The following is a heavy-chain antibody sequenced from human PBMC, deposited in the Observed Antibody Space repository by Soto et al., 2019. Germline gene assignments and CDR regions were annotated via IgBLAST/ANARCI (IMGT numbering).Heavy chain of an antibody. CDR3: ASATFWSGYYRVDY. V-gene: IGHV4-59*08. Sequence: QVQLQESGPGLVKPSETLSLTCTVSGGSISRYYWSWIRQPPGKGLEWIGYIYYSGSTNYNPSLKSRVTISVDTSKNQFSLKLSSVTAADTAVYYCASATFWSGYYRVDYWGQGTLITVSS. J-gene: IGHJ4*02. D-gene: IGHD3-3*01. CDR2: IYYSGST. CDR1: GGSISRYY.